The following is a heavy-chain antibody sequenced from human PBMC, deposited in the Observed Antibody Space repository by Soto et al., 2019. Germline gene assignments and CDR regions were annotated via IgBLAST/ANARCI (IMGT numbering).Heavy chain of an antibody. D-gene: IGHD3-10*01. CDR3: ARDRAYYYGSGSSDGVDYGMDV. J-gene: IGHJ6*02. CDR1: GGSFSGYY. Sequence: QVQLQQWGAGLLKPSETLSLTCAVYGGSFSGYYWSWIRQPPGKGLEWIGEINHSGSTNYNPSLTSRVTISVDTSKNQFSLKLSSVTAADTAVYYCARDRAYYYGSGSSDGVDYGMDVWGQGTTVTVSS. CDR2: INHSGST. V-gene: IGHV4-34*01.